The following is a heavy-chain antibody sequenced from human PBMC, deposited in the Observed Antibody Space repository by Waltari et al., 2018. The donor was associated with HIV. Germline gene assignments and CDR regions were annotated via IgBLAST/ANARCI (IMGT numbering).Heavy chain of an antibody. CDR2: INPNSGNT. V-gene: IGHV1-2*02. CDR3: ARDGVGDAAFDY. J-gene: IGHJ4*02. D-gene: IGHD1-26*01. Sequence: QVQLLQSGPEVRKPGASVKVSCRASGYHFTGAYMHWVRQAPGQGLEWMGWINPNSGNTHLAQKFKGKVTMTRVTSIRTAYLEMRRLKSDDTAIYYCARDGVGDAAFDYWGQGTLVTVS. CDR1: GYHFTGAY.